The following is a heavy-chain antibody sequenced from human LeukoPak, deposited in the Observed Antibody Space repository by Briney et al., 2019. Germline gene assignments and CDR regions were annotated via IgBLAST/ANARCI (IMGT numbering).Heavy chain of an antibody. CDR3: ARPRSASSIGGDAFDI. D-gene: IGHD2-2*01. V-gene: IGHV3-30-3*01. CDR1: GFSFSSYA. CDR2: ISYDGSNK. J-gene: IGHJ3*02. Sequence: GGSLRLSCAASGFSFSSYAMHWVRQAPGKGLEWVAVISYDGSNKYYADSVKGRFTISRDNSKNTLYLQMNSLRVEDTAVYYCARPRSASSIGGDAFDIWGQGTMVTVSS.